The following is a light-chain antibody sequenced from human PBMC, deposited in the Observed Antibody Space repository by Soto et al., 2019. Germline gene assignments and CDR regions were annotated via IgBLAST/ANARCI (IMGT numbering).Light chain of an antibody. CDR2: SDN. Sequence: QPVLTPPPSASGTPGQRVTISCSGSNSNIGRNTVNWYQQFPGAAPNLLIHSDNQRPSGVPDRFSGSRSGTSDSLAISGLQSEDEADYYCAAWDESPNVPVFGGGTKLTVL. CDR3: AAWDESPNVPV. J-gene: IGLJ3*02. V-gene: IGLV1-44*01. CDR1: NSNIGRNT.